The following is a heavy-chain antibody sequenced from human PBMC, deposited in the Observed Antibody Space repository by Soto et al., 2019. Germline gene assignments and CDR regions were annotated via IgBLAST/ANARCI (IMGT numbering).Heavy chain of an antibody. CDR1: GYTFTSYG. J-gene: IGHJ4*02. CDR2: ISAYNGNT. V-gene: IGHV1-18*01. Sequence: GASVKVSCKASGYTFTSYGISWVRQAPGQGLEWMGWISAYNGNTNYAQKLQGRVTMTTDTSTSTAYMELRSLRSDDTAAYYCARDEEYSSSSRPDYWGQGTLVTVSS. CDR3: ARDEEYSSSSRPDY. D-gene: IGHD6-6*01.